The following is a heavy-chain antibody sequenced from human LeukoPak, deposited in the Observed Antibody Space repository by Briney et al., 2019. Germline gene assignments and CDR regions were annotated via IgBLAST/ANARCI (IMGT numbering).Heavy chain of an antibody. CDR2: IWYDGSNK. D-gene: IGHD2-15*01. CDR3: ARDRAAPTWFFDL. V-gene: IGHV3-33*01. Sequence: PGGSLRLSCAASGFTFSSYGMHWVRQAPGKGLEWVAVIWYDGSNKYYADSVKGRFTISRDNSKNTLYLQMNSLRAEDTAVYYCARDRAAPTWFFDLWGRGTLVLVSS. CDR1: GFTFSSYG. J-gene: IGHJ2*01.